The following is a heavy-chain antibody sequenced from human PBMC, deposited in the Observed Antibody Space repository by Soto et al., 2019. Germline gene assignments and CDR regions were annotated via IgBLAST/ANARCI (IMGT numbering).Heavy chain of an antibody. Sequence: EVQLVESGGGLVQPGGSLRLSCAASGFTFSSYSMNWVRQAPGKGLEWVSYISSSSNTIYYADSVKGRFTISRDSAKNSRYLQMNSLRDEDTAVYYCARGDTAMVIYYFDYWGQGTLVTVSS. CDR2: ISSSSNTI. V-gene: IGHV3-48*02. J-gene: IGHJ4*02. CDR3: ARGDTAMVIYYFDY. D-gene: IGHD5-18*01. CDR1: GFTFSSYS.